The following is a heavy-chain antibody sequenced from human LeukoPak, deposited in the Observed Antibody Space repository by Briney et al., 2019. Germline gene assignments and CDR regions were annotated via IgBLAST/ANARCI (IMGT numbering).Heavy chain of an antibody. J-gene: IGHJ4*02. CDR2: ISGSGGST. D-gene: IGHD3-10*01. CDR1: GFTFSSYA. CDR3: AKGGRYYDGSGSVDY. V-gene: IGHV3-23*01. Sequence: GGSLRLSCAASGFTFSSYAMSWVRQAPGKGLEWVSAISGSGGSTYYADSVKGRFTISRDNSKNTLYLQMNSLRAEDTAVYYCAKGGRYYDGSGSVDYWGQGTLVTVSS.